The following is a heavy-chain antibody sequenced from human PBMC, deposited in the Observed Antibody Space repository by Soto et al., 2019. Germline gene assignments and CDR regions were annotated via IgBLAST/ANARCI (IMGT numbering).Heavy chain of an antibody. D-gene: IGHD3-10*01. CDR2: INHSGST. V-gene: IGHV4-34*01. CDR1: CGSFSGYY. Sequence: PAETLSLTFAVYCGSFSGYYCIWIVRPPGKGLEWIGEINHSGSTNYNPSLKSRVTISVDTSKNQFSLKLSSVTAADTAVYYCARVRGIPILYYMEVWGKGTTVTVSS. J-gene: IGHJ6*03. CDR3: ARVRGIPILYYMEV.